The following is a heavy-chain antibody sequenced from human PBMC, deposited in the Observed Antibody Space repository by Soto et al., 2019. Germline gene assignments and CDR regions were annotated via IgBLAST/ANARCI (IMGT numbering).Heavy chain of an antibody. V-gene: IGHV3-30-3*01. CDR3: ARDPHGGAQDY. D-gene: IGHD1-26*01. J-gene: IGHJ4*02. Sequence: GGSLRLSCAASGFTFSSYAMHWVRQAPGKGLEWVAVISYDGSNKYYADSVKGRFTISRDNSKNTLYLQMNSLRAEDTAVYYCARDPHGGAQDYWGQGTLVTVSS. CDR2: ISYDGSNK. CDR1: GFTFSSYA.